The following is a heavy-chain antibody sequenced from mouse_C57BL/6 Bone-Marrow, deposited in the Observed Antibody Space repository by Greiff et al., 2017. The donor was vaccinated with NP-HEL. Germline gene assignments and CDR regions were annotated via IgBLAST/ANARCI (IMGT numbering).Heavy chain of an antibody. CDR3: ARAVADWFAY. CDR2: LSDGGSYT. Sequence: EVQRVESGGGLVKPGGSLKLSCAASGFTFSSYAMSWVRQTPEKRLEWVATLSDGGSYTYYPDNVKGRFTISRDNAKNNLYLQMSHLKSEDTAMYYCARAVADWFAYWGQGTLVTVSA. J-gene: IGHJ3*01. D-gene: IGHD1-1*01. V-gene: IGHV5-4*01. CDR1: GFTFSSYA.